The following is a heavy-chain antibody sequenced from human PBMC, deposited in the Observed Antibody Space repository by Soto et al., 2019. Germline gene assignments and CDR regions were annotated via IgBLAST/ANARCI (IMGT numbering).Heavy chain of an antibody. Sequence: EVPLWESGGGLVQPGGSLRISCGTSGFTFSTYAMSWVRQAPGKGLDWVSAITGSGDNTYDADSVKVRFTISRDNSKNTLYLQMNSLRAEDTAVYYCAKDQWDVWGQGTTVTVSS. D-gene: IGHD6-19*01. CDR2: ITGSGDNT. J-gene: IGHJ6*02. V-gene: IGHV3-23*01. CDR3: AKDQWDV. CDR1: GFTFSTYA.